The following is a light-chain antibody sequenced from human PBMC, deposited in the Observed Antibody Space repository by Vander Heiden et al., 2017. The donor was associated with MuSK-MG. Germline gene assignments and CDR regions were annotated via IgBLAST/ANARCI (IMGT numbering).Light chain of an antibody. V-gene: IGLV2-8*01. CDR1: SSDIGSCQV. Sequence: SALTQPPSASGSPGQSVTISCTGTSSDIGSCQVDSWHQQSSGNAPTLILYEVYTRASGAPHRFSGAKSHNTASLTCAGLQAEDEADYYCRSDACTNNYVFGNGTKFTVL. CDR3: RSDACTNNYV. CDR2: EVY. J-gene: IGLJ1*01.